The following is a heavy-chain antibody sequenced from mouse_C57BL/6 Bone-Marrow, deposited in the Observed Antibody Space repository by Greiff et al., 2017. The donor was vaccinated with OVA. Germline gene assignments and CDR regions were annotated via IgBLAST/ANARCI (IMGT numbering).Heavy chain of an antibody. CDR2: ISSGSSTI. J-gene: IGHJ3*01. D-gene: IGHD1-1*01. CDR3: ASPLYYYGSEGFAY. V-gene: IGHV5-17*01. Sequence: EVKLVESGGGLVKPGGSLKLSCAASGFTFSDYGMHWVRQAPEKGLGWVAYISSGSSTIYYADTVKGRFTISRDNAKNTLFLQMTSLRSEDTAMYYCASPLYYYGSEGFAYWGQGTLVTVSA. CDR1: GFTFSDYG.